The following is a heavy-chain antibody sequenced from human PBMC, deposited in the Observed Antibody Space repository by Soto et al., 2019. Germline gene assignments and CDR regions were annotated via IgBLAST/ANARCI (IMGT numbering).Heavy chain of an antibody. J-gene: IGHJ6*03. D-gene: IGHD6-13*01. CDR3: ARSVSSSWYPYYYYYMDV. CDR1: GGSISSYY. Sequence: SETLSLTCTVSGGSISSYYWSWIRQPPGKGLEWIGYIYYSGSTNYNPSLKSRVTISVDTSKNQFSLKLSSVTAADTAVYYCARSVSSSWYPYYYYYMDVWGKGTTVTVSS. V-gene: IGHV4-59*01. CDR2: IYYSGST.